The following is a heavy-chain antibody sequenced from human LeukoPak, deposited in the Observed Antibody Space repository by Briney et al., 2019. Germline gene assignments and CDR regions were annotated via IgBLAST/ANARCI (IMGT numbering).Heavy chain of an antibody. CDR2: ISGSGGST. V-gene: IGHV3-23*01. Sequence: GGSLRLSCAASGFTFSSYAMSWVRQAPGKGLEWVSAISGSGGSTYYADSVKGRFTISRDNSKNTLYLQMNSLRAEDTAVYYCAKLYYYDSSGRRRYFDYWGQGTLVIVSS. CDR1: GFTFSSYA. D-gene: IGHD3-22*01. CDR3: AKLYYYDSSGRRRYFDY. J-gene: IGHJ4*02.